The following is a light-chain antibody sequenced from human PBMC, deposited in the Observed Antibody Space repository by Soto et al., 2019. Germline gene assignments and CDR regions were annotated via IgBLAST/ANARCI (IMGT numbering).Light chain of an antibody. CDR3: LQVYNYPYT. V-gene: IGKV1-6*01. Sequence: AIQMTQSPSSLSASVGDRVTVTCRASQGIRNDLGWYQQKPGKAPKLLIYAASSVQSGVPSRFSGSGSGTDFTLTISSLQPEDFATYYCLQVYNYPYTFGQGTKLEIK. CDR1: QGIRND. J-gene: IGKJ2*01. CDR2: AAS.